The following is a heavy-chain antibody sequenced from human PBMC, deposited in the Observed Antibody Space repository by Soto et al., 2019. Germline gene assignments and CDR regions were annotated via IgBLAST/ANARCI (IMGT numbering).Heavy chain of an antibody. CDR3: ARDAAAAVLGWFDP. CDR2: ISSSGSTI. J-gene: IGHJ5*02. D-gene: IGHD6-13*01. CDR1: GFTFSDYY. Sequence: GGSLRLSCAASGFTFSDYYMNWIRQTPGKGLEWVSYISSSGSTIYYADSVKGRFTISRDNAENSLYLQMNSLRAEDTAVYYCARDAAAAVLGWFDPWGQGTLVTVSS. V-gene: IGHV3-11*01.